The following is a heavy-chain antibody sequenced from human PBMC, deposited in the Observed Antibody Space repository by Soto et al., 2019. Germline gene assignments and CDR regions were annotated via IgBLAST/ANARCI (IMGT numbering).Heavy chain of an antibody. Sequence: QVQLVQSGAEVKEPGASVKVSCKASGYTFNRYGVSWVRQAPGQGLEWMGGINIYNGKTDYAQKFPGRASVTTDTSTTTVYMELRSLRSDDTAVYYCATEIWKESPNDSWGQGTLVTVSS. CDR1: GYTFNRYG. CDR2: INIYNGKT. J-gene: IGHJ4*02. V-gene: IGHV1-18*01. CDR3: ATEIWKESPNDS. D-gene: IGHD1-1*01.